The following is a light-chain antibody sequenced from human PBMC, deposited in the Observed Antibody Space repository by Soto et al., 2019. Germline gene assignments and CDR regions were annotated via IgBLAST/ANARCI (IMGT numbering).Light chain of an antibody. CDR1: QDVGRW. J-gene: IGKJ5*01. CDR3: QHAKSFPVT. Sequence: DSQMTQSPSCLSASVGDTVTSTCRSSQDVGRWLSWYQQKPGKAPKILIFAASSLQSGVPSRFSGSGSGTDFTLTITSLQSEDFATYYCQHAKSFPVTFGQGTRLEI. V-gene: IGKV1D-12*01. CDR2: AAS.